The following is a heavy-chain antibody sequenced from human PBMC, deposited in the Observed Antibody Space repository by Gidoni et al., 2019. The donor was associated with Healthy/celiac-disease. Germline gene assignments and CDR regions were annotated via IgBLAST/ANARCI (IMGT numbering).Heavy chain of an antibody. CDR1: GGSISSYY. CDR2: IYYSGST. J-gene: IGHJ4*02. V-gene: IGHV4-59*01. CDR3: ARRDYSGSYTLDY. Sequence: QVQLQASGPGLAKPSETLSLTCPVSGGSISSYYWSWIRQPPGKGLEWIGYIYYSGSTNYNPSLKSRVTISVDTSKNQFSLKLSSVTAADTAVYYCARRDYSGSYTLDYWGQGTLVTVSS. D-gene: IGHD1-26*01.